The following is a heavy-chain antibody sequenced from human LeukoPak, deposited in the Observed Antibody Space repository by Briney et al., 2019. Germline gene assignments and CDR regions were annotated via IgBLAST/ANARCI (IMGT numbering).Heavy chain of an antibody. J-gene: IGHJ6*02. V-gene: IGHV4-59*01. CDR1: GGSISSYY. CDR3: ARVGGGNYYYYGMDV. D-gene: IGHD3-10*01. CDR2: IYYSGST. Sequence: SETLSLACTVSGGSISSYYWSWIRQPPGKGLEWIGYIYYSGSTNYNPSLKSRVTISVDTSKNQFSLKLSSVTAADTAVYYCARVGGGNYYYYGMDVWGQGTTVTVSS.